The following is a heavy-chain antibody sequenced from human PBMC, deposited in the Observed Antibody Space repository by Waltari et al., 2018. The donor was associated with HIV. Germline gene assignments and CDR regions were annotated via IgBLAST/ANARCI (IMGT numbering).Heavy chain of an antibody. V-gene: IGHV1-2*02. D-gene: IGHD6-19*01. CDR3: ARDISSGWYYLRF. CDR1: GYTFTDYY. J-gene: IGHJ4*02. CDR2: LDPKTGGP. Sequence: QVQLVQSGAEVKKPGASVKLSCKASGYTFTDYYVHWVRQAPGQGLEWMGWLDPKTGGPNYARKFQARVTMTRDTYISTAYMELDRLTSDDTAVYYCARDISSGWYYLRFWGQGTLLTVSS.